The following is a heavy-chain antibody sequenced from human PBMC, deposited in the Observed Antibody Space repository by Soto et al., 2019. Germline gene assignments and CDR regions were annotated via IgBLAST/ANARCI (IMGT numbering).Heavy chain of an antibody. CDR3: ARGYNTGVRYCTY. CDR2: VYHSGTT. Sequence: PSETLSLTCAVSGYSINSDFYWGWIRQPPGKGLEWVGSVYHSGTTYYNPSLKSRLAISVDTASNRFSLKLSSVTAADTAVYYCARGYNTGVRYCTYWGPGTLVTAS. V-gene: IGHV4-38-2*01. D-gene: IGHD5-12*01. J-gene: IGHJ4*02. CDR1: GYSINSDFY.